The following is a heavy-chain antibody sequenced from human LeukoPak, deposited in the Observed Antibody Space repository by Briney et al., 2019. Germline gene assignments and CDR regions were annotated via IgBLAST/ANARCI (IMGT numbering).Heavy chain of an antibody. V-gene: IGHV1-18*01. Sequence: ASVKVSFKASGYTFTSYGISWVRRAPGQGLEWMEWISAYNGNTNYAQKLQGRVTMATDTSTSTAYMELRSLRSDDTAVYYCARVISNDALDIWGQGTMVTVSS. CDR1: GYTFTSYG. CDR2: ISAYNGNT. CDR3: ARVISNDALDI. J-gene: IGHJ3*02. D-gene: IGHD3-22*01.